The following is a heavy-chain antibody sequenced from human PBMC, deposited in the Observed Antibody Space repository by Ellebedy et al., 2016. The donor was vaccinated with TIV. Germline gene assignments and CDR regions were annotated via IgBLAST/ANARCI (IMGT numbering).Heavy chain of an antibody. J-gene: IGHJ2*01. CDR1: GDSVSGYF. D-gene: IGHD6-19*01. V-gene: IGHV4-59*02. Sequence: SETLSLTCTVSGDSVSGYFWSWIRQFPGRGLEWIGYIFHSGSTNYNPSLKSRVTMSVDTSKNQFSLKVNSVTAADTAVFYCARVAGPFHWYFDLWGRGTLVTVSS. CDR2: IFHSGST. CDR3: ARVAGPFHWYFDL.